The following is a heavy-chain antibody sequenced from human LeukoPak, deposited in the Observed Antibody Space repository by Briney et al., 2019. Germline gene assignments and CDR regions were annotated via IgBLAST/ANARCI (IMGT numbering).Heavy chain of an antibody. Sequence: ASVKVSCKASGYSFNTYGISWVRQAQGQGLEWLGWISGYNGNTLYLYKFHGRVAMTTDTSTTTAYMELRNLRSDDTALYYCARERISVAGNQGPVIDHWGPGTPVTVSS. CDR1: GYSFNTYG. CDR2: ISGYNGNT. J-gene: IGHJ4*02. D-gene: IGHD6-19*01. CDR3: ARERISVAGNQGPVIDH. V-gene: IGHV1-18*01.